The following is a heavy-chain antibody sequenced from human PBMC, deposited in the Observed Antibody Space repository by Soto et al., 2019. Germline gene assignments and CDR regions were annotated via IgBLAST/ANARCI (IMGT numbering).Heavy chain of an antibody. J-gene: IGHJ3*02. CDR2: INPSGGST. CDR3: ARDPYWGGDAFDI. V-gene: IGHV1-46*01. D-gene: IGHD3-10*01. CDR1: GYTFTSYY. Sequence: QVQLVQSGAEVKKPGASVKVSCKASGYTFTSYYMHWVRQAPGQGLEWMGIINPSGGSTSYAQKFQGRVTMTRDTATSTVYMELSSLRSEDTAVYYCARDPYWGGDAFDIWGQGTMVTVSS.